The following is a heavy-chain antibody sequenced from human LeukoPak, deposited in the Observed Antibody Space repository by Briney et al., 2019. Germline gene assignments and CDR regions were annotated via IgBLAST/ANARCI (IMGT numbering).Heavy chain of an antibody. J-gene: IGHJ4*02. Sequence: PSQTLSLTCTVSGGSISSGGYYWSWIRQHPGKGLEWIGYIYYSGSTYYNPSLKSRVTISVDTSKNQFSLKLSSVTAADTAVYFCARDGATGVLDHWGQGTLVTVSS. CDR2: IYYSGST. CDR1: GGSISSGGYY. D-gene: IGHD1-1*01. V-gene: IGHV4-31*03. CDR3: ARDGATGVLDH.